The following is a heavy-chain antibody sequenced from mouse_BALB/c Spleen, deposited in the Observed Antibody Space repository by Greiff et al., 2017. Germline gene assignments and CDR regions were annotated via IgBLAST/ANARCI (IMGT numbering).Heavy chain of an antibody. J-gene: IGHJ2*01. CDR2: IDPSDSET. CDR1: GYTFTSYW. CDR3: ARSGLVPFDY. D-gene: IGHD1-1*02. V-gene: IGHV1-69*02. Sequence: VQLQQPGAELVKPGAPVKLSCKASGYTFTSYWMNWVKQRPGRGLEWIGRIDPSDSETHYNQKFKDKATLTVDKSSSTAYIQLSSLTSEDSAVYYCARSGLVPFDYWGQGTTLTVSS.